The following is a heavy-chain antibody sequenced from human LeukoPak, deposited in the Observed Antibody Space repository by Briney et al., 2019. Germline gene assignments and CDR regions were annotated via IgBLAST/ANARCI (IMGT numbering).Heavy chain of an antibody. CDR2: IYSGGST. D-gene: IGHD3-22*01. Sequence: PGGSLRLSCAASGFTVSSNYMSWVRQAPGKGLKWVSVIYSGGSTYYADSVKGRFTISRDNSKNTLYLQMNSLRAEDTAVYYCARVSYDSRTCLFDYWGQGTLVTVSS. CDR3: ARVSYDSRTCLFDY. V-gene: IGHV3-53*01. CDR1: GFTVSSNY. J-gene: IGHJ4*02.